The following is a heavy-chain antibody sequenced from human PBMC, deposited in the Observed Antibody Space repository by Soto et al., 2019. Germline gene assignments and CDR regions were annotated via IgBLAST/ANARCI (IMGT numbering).Heavy chain of an antibody. CDR3: TSSPLASSGPAGDY. J-gene: IGHJ4*02. Sequence: QVQLVQSGAEVKKPGSSVKVSCKASGGTFSTYSISWVRQAPGQGPEWMGGIIPNFGSPKYAQKFQGRVTITADESTSPAYLELSRLRSEDTAVYYCTSSPLASSGPAGDYWGQGTLVSVSS. CDR2: IIPNFGSP. CDR1: GGTFSTYS. V-gene: IGHV1-69*01. D-gene: IGHD1-1*01.